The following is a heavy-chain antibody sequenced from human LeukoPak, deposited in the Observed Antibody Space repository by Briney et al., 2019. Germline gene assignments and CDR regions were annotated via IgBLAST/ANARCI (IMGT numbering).Heavy chain of an antibody. CDR2: ISVYNGDT. V-gene: IGHV1-18*01. CDR1: GYSYITFG. D-gene: IGHD3-16*02. CDR3: VFRGIIPSYMDY. Sequence: GASVKVSCKASGYSYITFGISWVRQAPGQGLQWMGRISVYNGDTDFAQNFQDRITMTRDTSTRTAYLELKSLRSDDTAMYYCVFRGIIPSYMDYWGQGTLVTVSS. J-gene: IGHJ4*02.